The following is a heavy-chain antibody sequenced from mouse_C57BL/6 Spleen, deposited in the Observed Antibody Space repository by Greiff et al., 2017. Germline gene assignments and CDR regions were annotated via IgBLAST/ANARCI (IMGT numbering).Heavy chain of an antibody. D-gene: IGHD1-1*01. CDR1: GFSLTSYG. J-gene: IGHJ4*01. CDR2: IWRGGST. CDR3: AKNAYDYYAMDY. V-gene: IGHV2-5*01. Sequence: VQLQESGPGLVQPSQSLSITCTVSGFSLTSYGVHWVRQSPGKGLEWLGVIWRGGSTDYNAAFMSRLSITKDNSKSQVFFKMNSLQADDTAIYYCAKNAYDYYAMDYWGQGTSVTVSS.